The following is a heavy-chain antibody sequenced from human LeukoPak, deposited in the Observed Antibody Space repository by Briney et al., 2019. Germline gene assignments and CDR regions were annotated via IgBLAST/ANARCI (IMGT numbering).Heavy chain of an antibody. CDR2: VSWNSGII. J-gene: IGHJ6*03. V-gene: IGHV3-9*01. D-gene: IGHD2-15*01. CDR3: AKDNGGPAHYNFYSMDF. Sequence: PAGSLTLSCAASGFTFDDYAMHWVRQAPGKGLEWVSGVSWNSGIIGYADSVKGRFTISRDNAKNSLYLQMNSLRIEDTALYYCAKDNGGPAHYNFYSMDFSGKGTTVTVSS. CDR1: GFTFDDYA.